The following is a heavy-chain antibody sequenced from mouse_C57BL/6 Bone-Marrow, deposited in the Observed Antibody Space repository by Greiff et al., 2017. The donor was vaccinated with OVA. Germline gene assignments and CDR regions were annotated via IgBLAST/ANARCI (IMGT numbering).Heavy chain of an antibody. CDR3: TREGWLPYYFDY. J-gene: IGHJ2*01. CDR2: IDPETGGT. V-gene: IGHV1-15*01. D-gene: IGHD2-3*01. Sequence: QVQLQQSGAELVRPGASVTLSCKASGYTFTDYEMHWVKQTPVHGLEWIGAIDPETGGTAYNQKFKGKAILTADKSSSTAYMELRSLTSEDSAVYYCTREGWLPYYFDYWGQGTTLTVSS. CDR1: GYTFTDYE.